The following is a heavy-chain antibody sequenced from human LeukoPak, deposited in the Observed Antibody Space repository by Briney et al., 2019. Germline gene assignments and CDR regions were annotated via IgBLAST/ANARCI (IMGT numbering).Heavy chain of an antibody. Sequence: SQTLSLTCVISGDSVSSNSASWTWIRQSPSRGLEWLGRTYYRPNLYSEYAVSVRSRITIFPDTSKNQFSLQLNSVTPEDTAVYYCAREELDAFDIWGQGTMVTVSS. CDR2: TYYRPNLYS. CDR3: AREELDAFDI. D-gene: IGHD1-7*01. J-gene: IGHJ3*02. V-gene: IGHV6-1*01. CDR1: GDSVSSNSAS.